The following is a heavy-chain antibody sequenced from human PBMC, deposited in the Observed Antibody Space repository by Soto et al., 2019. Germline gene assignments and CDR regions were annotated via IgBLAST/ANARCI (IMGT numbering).Heavy chain of an antibody. CDR1: GGTFSSYA. Sequence: SVKVSCKASGGTFSSYAISWVRQAPGQGLEWMGGIIPIFGTANYAQKFQGRVTITADKSTSTAYMELSSLRSEDTAVYYCARGGSSGWYGKQYYGMDVWGQGTTVTV. V-gene: IGHV1-69*06. D-gene: IGHD6-19*01. CDR3: ARGGSSGWYGKQYYGMDV. J-gene: IGHJ6*02. CDR2: IIPIFGTA.